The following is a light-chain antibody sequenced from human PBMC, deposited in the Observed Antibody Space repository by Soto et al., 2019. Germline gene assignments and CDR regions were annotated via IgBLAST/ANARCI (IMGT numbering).Light chain of an antibody. CDR2: SNN. V-gene: IGLV1-44*01. CDR1: SSNIGSNT. CDR3: AAWDDSLNGSL. J-gene: IGLJ2*01. Sequence: QAVVTQPPSASGTPGQRVTISCSGSSSNIGSNTVNWYQQLPGTAPKLLIYSNNQRPSGVPDRFSGSKSGTSASLAICGLQSEDEADYYCAAWDDSLNGSLFGGGTKVTVL.